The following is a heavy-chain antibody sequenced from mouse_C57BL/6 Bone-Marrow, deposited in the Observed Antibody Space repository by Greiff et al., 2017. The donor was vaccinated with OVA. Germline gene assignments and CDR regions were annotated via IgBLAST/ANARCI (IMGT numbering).Heavy chain of an antibody. V-gene: IGHV5-9-1*02. CDR1: GFTFSSYA. D-gene: IGHD1-1*01. Sequence: EVMLVESGEGLVKPGGSLKLSCAASGFTFSSYAMSWVRQTPEKRLEWVAYISSGGDYIYYADTVKGRFTISRDNARNTLYLQMSSLKSEDTAMYYCTRGSIDYYGSTWYFEVWGTGTTVTVSS. CDR3: TRGSIDYYGSTWYFEV. CDR2: ISSGGDYI. J-gene: IGHJ1*03.